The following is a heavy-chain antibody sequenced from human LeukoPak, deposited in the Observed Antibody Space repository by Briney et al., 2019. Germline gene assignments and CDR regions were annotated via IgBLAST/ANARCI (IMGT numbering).Heavy chain of an antibody. D-gene: IGHD2-21*01. CDR1: GGSISSYY. Sequence: PSETLSLTCTVSGGSISSYYWSWIRQPPGKGLEWIGYIYYSGSTNYNPSLKSRVTISVDTSKNQFSLKLSSVTAADTAVYYCARLLGWGGEHYFDYWGQGTLVTVSS. CDR2: IYYSGST. CDR3: ARLLGWGGEHYFDY. V-gene: IGHV4-59*01. J-gene: IGHJ4*02.